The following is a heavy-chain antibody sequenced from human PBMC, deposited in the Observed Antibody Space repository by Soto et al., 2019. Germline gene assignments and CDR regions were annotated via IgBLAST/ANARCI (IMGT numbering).Heavy chain of an antibody. CDR3: ARAAQSPLNWFDP. CDR1: GFTFSSYE. J-gene: IGHJ5*02. Sequence: PAGSLSLSCTASGFTFSSYEMSWVRQAPGKGLEWVSYISSSGSTIYYADSVKGRFTISRDNAKNSLYLQMNSLRAEDTAVYYCARAAQSPLNWFDPWGQGTLVTVSS. V-gene: IGHV3-48*03. CDR2: ISSSGSTI.